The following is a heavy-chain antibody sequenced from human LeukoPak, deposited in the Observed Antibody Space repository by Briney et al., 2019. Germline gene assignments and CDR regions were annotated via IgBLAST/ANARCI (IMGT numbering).Heavy chain of an antibody. CDR3: ARHLSSTGGCCYVDY. D-gene: IGHD2-2*01. V-gene: IGHV5-51*01. J-gene: IGHJ4*02. CDR2: IYPGDSDT. Sequence: PGESLKISCKGSGYSFTTYWIGWVRQVAGKDLEWMGIIYPGDSDTRYSPSFEGQVTISADKSTSTAYLQWSSLKASDTATYYCARHLSSTGGCCYVDYWGQGTLVTVSS. CDR1: GYSFTTYW.